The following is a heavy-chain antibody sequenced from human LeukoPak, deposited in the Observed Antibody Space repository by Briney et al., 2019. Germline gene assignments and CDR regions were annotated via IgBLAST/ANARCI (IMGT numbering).Heavy chain of an antibody. CDR1: GFTFSSYT. J-gene: IGHJ5*02. V-gene: IGHV3-23*01. CDR3: ARDLLTTYPHWFDP. D-gene: IGHD3-3*01. Sequence: GGSLRLSCAASGFTFSSYTMNWVRQAPGKGLEWVSAISGSGGSTYHADLVKGRFTVSRDNSKNTLYLQMDSLRDEDTAVYYCARDLLTTYPHWFDPWGQGTLVTVSS. CDR2: ISGSGGST.